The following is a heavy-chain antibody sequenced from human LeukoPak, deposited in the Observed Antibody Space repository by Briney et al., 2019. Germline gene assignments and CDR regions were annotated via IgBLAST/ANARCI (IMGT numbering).Heavy chain of an antibody. CDR2: IIQDGSVT. D-gene: IGHD3-16*01. J-gene: IGHJ4*02. V-gene: IGHV3-74*01. CDR1: GITFSNYY. Sequence: GXSLRLSCVPSGITFSNYYMHWVRQVPGEGLGWVSNIIQDGSVTSYAYSVKGRFTISRDNAKNTVYLQLNNLRAEDTAVYYCATDDYRGLGYWGQGTLVTVSS. CDR3: ATDDYRGLGY.